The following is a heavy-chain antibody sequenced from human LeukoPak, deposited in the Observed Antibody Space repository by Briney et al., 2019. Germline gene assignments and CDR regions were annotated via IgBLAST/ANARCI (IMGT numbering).Heavy chain of an antibody. V-gene: IGHV3-48*02. J-gene: IGHJ4*02. CDR3: ARETYSGSYHYYFDY. CDR1: GFTFSSYS. CDR2: ISSSSTI. Sequence: GGSLRLSCAASGFTFSSYSMNWVRQAPGKGLEWVSYISSSSTIYYADSVKGRFTISRDNAKNSLYLQMNSLRDEDTAVYYCARETYSGSYHYYFDYWGQGTLVTVSS. D-gene: IGHD1-26*01.